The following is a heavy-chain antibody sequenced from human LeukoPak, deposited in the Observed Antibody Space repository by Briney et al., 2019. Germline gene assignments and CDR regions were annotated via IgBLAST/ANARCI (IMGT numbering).Heavy chain of an antibody. CDR1: GLTFSVTA. D-gene: IGHD2-2*01. CDR2: ISGSGGST. Sequence: GWSLRLSCGASGLTFSVTALTWVRQAPWKRLDWVSAISGSGGSTYYADSVKGRFTFSRDNSKNTLYLQMNSLRAEDTAVYYCAKVGGRYCSSTTCHVVYYYYYMDLWGKGTTITVSS. V-gene: IGHV3-23*01. J-gene: IGHJ6*03. CDR3: AKVGGRYCSSTTCHVVYYYYYMDL.